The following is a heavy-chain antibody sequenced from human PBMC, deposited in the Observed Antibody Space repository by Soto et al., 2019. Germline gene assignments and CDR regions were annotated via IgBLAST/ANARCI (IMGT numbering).Heavy chain of an antibody. CDR3: ASTLSSGWYSDY. V-gene: IGHV1-69*06. Sequence: ASVKVSCKASGGTFSSYAISWVRQAPGQGREWMGGIIPIFGTANYAQKFQGRVTITADKSTSTAYMELSSLRSEDTAVYYCASTLSSGWYSDYWGQGTLVNVSS. D-gene: IGHD6-19*01. CDR2: IIPIFGTA. CDR1: GGTFSSYA. J-gene: IGHJ4*02.